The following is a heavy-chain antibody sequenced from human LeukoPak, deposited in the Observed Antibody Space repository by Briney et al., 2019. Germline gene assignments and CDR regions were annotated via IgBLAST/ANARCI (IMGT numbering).Heavy chain of an antibody. V-gene: IGHV4-38-2*01. J-gene: IGHJ4*02. CDR3: ARRPAAAGTGFDY. CDR2: IYRSGST. CDR1: GYSISSGYY. Sequence: SETLSLTCAVSGYSISSGYYWGWIRQPPGKGLEWIGSIYRSGSTYYNPSLKSRVTISVDTSKNQFSLKLSSVTAADTAVYYCARRPAAAGTGFDYWGQGTLVTVSS. D-gene: IGHD6-13*01.